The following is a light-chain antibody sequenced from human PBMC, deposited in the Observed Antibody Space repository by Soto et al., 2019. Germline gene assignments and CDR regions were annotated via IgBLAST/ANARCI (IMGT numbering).Light chain of an antibody. CDR3: QVWDSSTDHVV. CDR1: NIGSKS. CDR2: YDS. V-gene: IGLV3-21*04. Sequence: SYELTQPPSVSVAPGKAASITCGGNNIGSKSVHWHQQKPGQAPVVVIYYDSDRPSGIPERFSGSNSGNTATLTINRVEAGDEAEYYCQVWDSSTDHVVFGGGTKLTVL. J-gene: IGLJ2*01.